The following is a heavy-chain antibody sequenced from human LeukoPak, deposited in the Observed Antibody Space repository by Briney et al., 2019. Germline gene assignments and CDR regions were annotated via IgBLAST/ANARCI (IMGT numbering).Heavy chain of an antibody. D-gene: IGHD5-12*01. CDR2: IIPILGIA. CDR1: GGTFSSYA. J-gene: IGHJ4*02. Sequence: SVKVSCKASGGTFSSYAISWVRQAPGQGLEWMGRIIPILGIANYAQKFQGRVTITADKSTSTAYMELSSLRSEDTAVYFCARGDSGYDYGFDYWGQGTLVTVSS. V-gene: IGHV1-69*04. CDR3: ARGDSGYDYGFDY.